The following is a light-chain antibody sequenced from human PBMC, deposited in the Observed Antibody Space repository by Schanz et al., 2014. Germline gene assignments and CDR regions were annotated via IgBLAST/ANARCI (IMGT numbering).Light chain of an antibody. Sequence: AIRMTQSPSSLSASTGDRVTITCRASQGISSYLAWYQQKPGKAPELLIYAASTLQSGVPSRFSGSGSGTDFTLTISCLQPDDFATYYCQQYDSFPFTFGGGTKVEIK. J-gene: IGKJ4*01. CDR1: QGISSY. CDR3: QQYDSFPFT. CDR2: AAS. V-gene: IGKV1-8*01.